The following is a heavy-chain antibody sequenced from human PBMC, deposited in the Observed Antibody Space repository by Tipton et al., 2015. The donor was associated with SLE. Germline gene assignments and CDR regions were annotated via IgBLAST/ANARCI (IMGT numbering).Heavy chain of an antibody. CDR1: GGSITRSGNY. D-gene: IGHD3-3*01. Sequence: TLSLTCTVSGGSITRSGNYWGWIRQPPGKGLEWIGSIYSSGTTYYNPSPKSRVTISVDTSKNQFSLRLSSVIAADTAVYYCARLLTIFGVVNWGQGTLVTVSS. CDR2: IYSSGTT. J-gene: IGHJ4*02. V-gene: IGHV4-39*07. CDR3: ARLLTIFGVVN.